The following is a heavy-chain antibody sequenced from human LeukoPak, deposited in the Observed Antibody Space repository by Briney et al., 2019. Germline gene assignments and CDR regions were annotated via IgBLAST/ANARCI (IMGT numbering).Heavy chain of an antibody. CDR2: ISYDGSNK. CDR1: GFTFSSYA. CDR3: AKDLGGNPTFYYYYMDV. J-gene: IGHJ6*03. D-gene: IGHD4-23*01. Sequence: GGSLRLSCAASGFTFSSYAMHWVRQAPGKGLEWVAVISYDGSNKYYADSVKGRFTISRDNSKNTLYLQMNSLRAEDTAVYYCAKDLGGNPTFYYYYMDVWGKGTTVTISS. V-gene: IGHV3-30*04.